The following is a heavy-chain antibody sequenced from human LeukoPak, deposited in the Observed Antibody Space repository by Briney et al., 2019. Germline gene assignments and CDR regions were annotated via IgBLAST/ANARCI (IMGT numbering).Heavy chain of an antibody. J-gene: IGHJ4*02. CDR3: AKAPCLSSTSCHFDY. CDR1: GFTFDDYA. CDR2: ISWNSGSI. Sequence: GGSLRLSCAASGFTFDDYAMHWVRQAPGKGLEWVSGISWNSGSIGYADSVKGRFTISRDNAKNSLYLQMNSLRAEDTALYYCAKAPCLSSTSCHFDYWGQGTLVTVSS. D-gene: IGHD2-2*01. V-gene: IGHV3-9*01.